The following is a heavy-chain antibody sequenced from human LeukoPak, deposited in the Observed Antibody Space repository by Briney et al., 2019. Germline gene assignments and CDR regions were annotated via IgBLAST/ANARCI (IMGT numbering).Heavy chain of an antibody. CDR2: MRYDGSNK. CDR3: AKDYYDSSGYYWS. J-gene: IGHJ5*02. CDR1: GFTFSSYG. D-gene: IGHD3-22*01. Sequence: HTGGSLRLSCAASGFTFSSYGMHWVRQAPGKGLEWVAFMRYDGSNKYYADSVEGRFTISRDNSKNTLYLQMNSLRAEDTAVYYCAKDYYDSSGYYWSWGQGTLVTVSS. V-gene: IGHV3-30*02.